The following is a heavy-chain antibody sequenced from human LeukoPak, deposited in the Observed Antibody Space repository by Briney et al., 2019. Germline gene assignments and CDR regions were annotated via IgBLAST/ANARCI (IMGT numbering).Heavy chain of an antibody. CDR3: ARGGGFLEWLSLDY. D-gene: IGHD3-3*01. CDR1: GYTYTSYY. Sequence: ASVKVSCKASGYTYTSYYMHWVRQAPGQGLEWMGIINPSGGSTSYAQKFQGRVTITRDTSASTAYVELSSLGSEDTAVYYCARGGGFLEWLSLDYWGQGTLVTVSS. V-gene: IGHV1-46*01. J-gene: IGHJ4*02. CDR2: INPSGGST.